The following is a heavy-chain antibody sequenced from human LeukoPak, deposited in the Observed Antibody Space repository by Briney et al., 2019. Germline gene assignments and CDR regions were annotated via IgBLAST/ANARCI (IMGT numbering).Heavy chain of an antibody. CDR1: GYTFTSYG. CDR3: ASVYCSSTSCYRAKNAFDI. V-gene: IGHV1-18*01. CDR2: ISAYNGNT. D-gene: IGHD2-2*01. J-gene: IGHJ3*02. Sequence: ASVKVSCKASGYTFTSYGISWVRQAPGQGLEWMGWISAYNGNTNYAQKLQGRVTMTTDTSTSTAYMELRSLRSDDTAVYYCASVYCSSTSCYRAKNAFDIWGQGTMVIVSS.